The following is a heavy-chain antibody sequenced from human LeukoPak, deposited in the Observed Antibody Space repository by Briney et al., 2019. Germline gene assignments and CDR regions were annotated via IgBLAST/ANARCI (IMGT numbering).Heavy chain of an antibody. CDR3: VRGSAGYYDSNGRLDY. CDR1: GFTFSSYS. D-gene: IGHD3-22*01. Sequence: GGSLRLSCAASGFTFSSYSMNWVRQAPGKGLEWVSYISSRSNTIYYADSVKGRFTISRDNAKNSLYLQMNSLRDEDTAVYYCVRGSAGYYDSNGRLDYWGQGTLVTVSS. J-gene: IGHJ4*02. V-gene: IGHV3-48*02. CDR2: ISSRSNTI.